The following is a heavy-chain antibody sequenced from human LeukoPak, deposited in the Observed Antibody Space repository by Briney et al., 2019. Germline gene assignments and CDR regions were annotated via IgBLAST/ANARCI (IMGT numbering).Heavy chain of an antibody. CDR3: ARSSRHDYSIYYFDY. V-gene: IGHV4-39*07. D-gene: IGHD4-11*01. J-gene: IGHJ4*02. Sequence: SETLSLTCTVSGGSISSSSYYWGWIRQPPGKGLEWIGSIYYSGSTYYNPSLKSRVTISVDTSKNQFSLKLSSVTAADTAVYYCARSSRHDYSIYYFDYWGQGTLVTVSS. CDR1: GGSISSSSYY. CDR2: IYYSGST.